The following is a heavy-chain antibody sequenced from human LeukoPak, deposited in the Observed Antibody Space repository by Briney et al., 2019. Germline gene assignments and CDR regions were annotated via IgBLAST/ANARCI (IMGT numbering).Heavy chain of an antibody. D-gene: IGHD1-26*01. CDR3: ARGHPHGWELYLDY. Sequence: GGPLRSSLEAPGLTFGSYGIHGVRQVPGRGLGGGAFIRYDGSNKYYADSVKGRFTISRDNSKNTLYLQMNSLRAEDTAVYYCARGHPHGWELYLDYWGQGTLVTVSS. CDR2: IRYDGSNK. CDR1: GLTFGSYG. V-gene: IGHV3-30*02. J-gene: IGHJ4*02.